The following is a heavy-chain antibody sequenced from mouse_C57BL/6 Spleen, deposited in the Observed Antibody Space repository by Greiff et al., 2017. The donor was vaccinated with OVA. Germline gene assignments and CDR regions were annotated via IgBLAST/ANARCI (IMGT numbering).Heavy chain of an antibody. D-gene: IGHD6-1*01. J-gene: IGHJ3*01. V-gene: IGHV5-4*01. CDR3: AIEGLAFFAY. CDR1: GFTFSSYA. CDR2: ISDGGSYT. Sequence: EVKLVESGGGLVKPGGSLKLSCAASGFTFSSYAMSWVRQTPEKRLEWVATISDGGSYTYYPDNVKGRFTISRDNAKNNLYLQMSHLKSEDTAMYYCAIEGLAFFAYWGQGTLVTVSA.